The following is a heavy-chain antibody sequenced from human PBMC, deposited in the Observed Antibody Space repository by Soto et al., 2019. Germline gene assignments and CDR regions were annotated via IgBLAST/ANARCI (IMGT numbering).Heavy chain of an antibody. Sequence: PSETVSLTSTVPRDSVSSNGYSCDWIRQQQGRGLEWLGYIYDSETTYYNPSLESRLSISVDASKNQFSLKVTSVTPADTAVYYCSRDNCGVNLHDVLAFSGQRSIDL. CDR3: SRDNCGVNLHDVLAFSGQRSIDL. J-gene: IGHJ2*01. D-gene: IGHD2-21*01. CDR1: RDSVSSNGYS. CDR2: IYDSETT. V-gene: IGHV4-31*02.